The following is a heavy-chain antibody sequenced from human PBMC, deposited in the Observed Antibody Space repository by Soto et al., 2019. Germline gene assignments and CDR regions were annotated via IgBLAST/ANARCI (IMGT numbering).Heavy chain of an antibody. D-gene: IGHD6-6*01. V-gene: IGHV4-31*03. CDR3: ARRGGSSSGYYYYAFDV. Sequence: SETLSLTCSVSGDSMNSGGYYWSWIRQHPGKGLEWIGYIYSNGDTYYNPSLKSRVTISVDTSKNQFSLNLTSVTGADTAVYYCARRGGSSSGYYYYAFDVWGQGTKVTVSS. J-gene: IGHJ6*02. CDR2: IYSNGDT. CDR1: GDSMNSGGYY.